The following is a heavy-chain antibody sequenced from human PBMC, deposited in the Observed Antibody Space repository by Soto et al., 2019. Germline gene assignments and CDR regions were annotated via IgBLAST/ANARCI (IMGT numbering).Heavy chain of an antibody. CDR2: ISWNGGDI. D-gene: IGHD1-7*01. CDR1: GFTFDDYA. CDR3: AKDKETGTTSYYGMDV. J-gene: IGHJ6*02. Sequence: SLRLSCAASGFTFDDYAMHWVRQTPGKGLEWVSRISWNGGDIAYADSVKGRFTISRDNAKKSLYLQMNSLRAEDTALYYCAKDKETGTTSYYGMDVWGQGTTVTVSS. V-gene: IGHV3-9*01.